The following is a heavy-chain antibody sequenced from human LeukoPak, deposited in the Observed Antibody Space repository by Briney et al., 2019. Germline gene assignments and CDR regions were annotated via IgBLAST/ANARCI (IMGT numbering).Heavy chain of an antibody. D-gene: IGHD3-3*01. Sequence: SVKVSCKASGGTFSSYAISWVRQAPGQGLEWMGGIIPIFGTANYAQKFQGRVTITADESTSTAYMELSSLRSEDTAVYYCARNIGDDFWSGYRSPLYYYGMDVWGQGTTVTVSS. J-gene: IGHJ6*02. CDR2: IIPIFGTA. V-gene: IGHV1-69*13. CDR1: GGTFSSYA. CDR3: ARNIGDDFWSGYRSPLYYYGMDV.